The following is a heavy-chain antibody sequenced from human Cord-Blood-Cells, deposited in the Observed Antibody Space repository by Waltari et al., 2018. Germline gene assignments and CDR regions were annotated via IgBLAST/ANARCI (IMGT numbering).Heavy chain of an antibody. CDR2: INAGNGNT. V-gene: IGHV1-3*01. CDR1: GYTFTSYA. CDR3: ARGSGSYYFDY. Sequence: QVQLVQSGAEVKKPGASVKVSCKASGYTFTSYAMHWVRQAPGQRLEWMGWINAGNGNTKYSQKVQGRVTITRDISASTAYMELSSLRSEDTAVYYCARGSGSYYFDYWGQGTLVTVSS. D-gene: IGHD1-26*01. J-gene: IGHJ4*02.